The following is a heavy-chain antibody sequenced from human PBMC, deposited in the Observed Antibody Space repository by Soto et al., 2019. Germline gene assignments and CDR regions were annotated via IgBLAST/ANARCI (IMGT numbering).Heavy chain of an antibody. Sequence: EVQVAESGGGLVQPGGSLRLSCVASGFTFSSYDMHWVRQATGKGLEWVSGIGTAGDTYYPASVKGRFTISRENAKSSLYLQMNSLRVGDTAVYFCVRARSGSYSPFDYWGQGTLVTVSS. D-gene: IGHD1-26*01. CDR3: VRARSGSYSPFDY. CDR1: GFTFSSYD. CDR2: IGTAGDT. J-gene: IGHJ4*02. V-gene: IGHV3-13*01.